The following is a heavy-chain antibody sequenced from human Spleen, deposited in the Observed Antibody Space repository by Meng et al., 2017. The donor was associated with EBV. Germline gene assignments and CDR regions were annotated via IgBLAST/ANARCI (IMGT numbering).Heavy chain of an antibody. CDR1: HYTFTDYT. D-gene: IGHD5-18*01. CDR3: ARDGPGYGYFDF. J-gene: IGHJ4*02. CDR2: ISTYNGGK. Sequence: LVQSGGEVKKSGASVKVSCKASHYTFTDYTINWVRQAPGQGLEWMGCISTYNGGKKYAKKFQGRVTMTTDTSTTTVYVELRSLRSDDTAVYYCARDGPGYGYFDFWGQGSLVTVSS. V-gene: IGHV1-18*01.